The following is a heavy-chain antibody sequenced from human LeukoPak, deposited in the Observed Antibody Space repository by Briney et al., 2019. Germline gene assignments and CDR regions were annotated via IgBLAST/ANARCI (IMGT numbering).Heavy chain of an antibody. CDR3: TRGGWLRFDY. V-gene: IGHV4-59*01. D-gene: IGHD5-12*01. CDR1: GVSIRSYY. J-gene: IGHJ4*02. Sequence: SETLSLTCTVSGVSIRSYYWSWIRQAPGKGLEGIGYVFSSGSTDYNPSLKSRVTMSAVTSRNQFSLNLRSVTAADTAVYYCTRGGWLRFDYWGQGSLVTVSS. CDR2: VFSSGST.